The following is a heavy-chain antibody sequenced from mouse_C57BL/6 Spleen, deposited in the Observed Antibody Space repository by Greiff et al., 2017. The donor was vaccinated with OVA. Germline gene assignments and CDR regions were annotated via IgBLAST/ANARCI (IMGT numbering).Heavy chain of an antibody. D-gene: IGHD2-4*01. Sequence: LMESGAELVRPGSSVKLSCKASYFAFMASAMHWVKQRPGHGLEWIGSFTMYSDATEYSENFKGKATLTANTSSSTAYMELSSLTSEDSAVYYCARESDYGNLDYWGQGTTLTVSS. V-gene: IGHV1-49*01. J-gene: IGHJ2*01. CDR3: ARESDYGNLDY. CDR1: YFAFMASA. CDR2: FTMYSDAT.